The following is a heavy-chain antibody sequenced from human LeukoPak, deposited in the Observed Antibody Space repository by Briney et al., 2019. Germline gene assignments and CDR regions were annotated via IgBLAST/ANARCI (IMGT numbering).Heavy chain of an antibody. Sequence: GGSLRLSCAASGFTFSSYWMHWVRQAPGKGLVWVSRINSDGSSTSYADSVKGRFTISRDNAKNTLYLQMNRLRAEDTAVYYCARDDAGYSYDPRGWFDPWGQGTLVTVSS. D-gene: IGHD5-18*01. V-gene: IGHV3-74*01. J-gene: IGHJ5*02. CDR1: GFTFSSYW. CDR2: INSDGSST. CDR3: ARDDAGYSYDPRGWFDP.